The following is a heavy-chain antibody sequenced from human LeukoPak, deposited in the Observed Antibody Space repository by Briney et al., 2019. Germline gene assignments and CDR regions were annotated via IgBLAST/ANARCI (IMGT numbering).Heavy chain of an antibody. CDR2: IYSGGST. J-gene: IGHJ4*02. V-gene: IGHV3-53*01. Sequence: GGSLRLSCAASGFTVSSNYMSWVRQAPGKGLEWVSVIYSGGSTYCADSVKGRFTISRDNSKNTLYLQMNSLRAEDTAVYYCARDIAAAGYFDYWGQGTLVTVSS. CDR3: ARDIAAAGYFDY. D-gene: IGHD6-13*01. CDR1: GFTVSSNY.